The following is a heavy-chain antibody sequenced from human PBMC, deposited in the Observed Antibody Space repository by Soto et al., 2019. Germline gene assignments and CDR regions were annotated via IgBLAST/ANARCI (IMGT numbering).Heavy chain of an antibody. CDR1: GFTFSSYG. CDR3: AKDQGGQQLGPDY. D-gene: IGHD6-13*01. Sequence: GGSLGLSCAASGFTFSSYGMHWVRQAPGKGLEWVAVISYDGSNKYYADSVKGRFTISRDNSKNTLYLQMNSLRAEDTAVYYCAKDQGGQQLGPDYWGQGTLVTVSS. V-gene: IGHV3-30*18. CDR2: ISYDGSNK. J-gene: IGHJ4*02.